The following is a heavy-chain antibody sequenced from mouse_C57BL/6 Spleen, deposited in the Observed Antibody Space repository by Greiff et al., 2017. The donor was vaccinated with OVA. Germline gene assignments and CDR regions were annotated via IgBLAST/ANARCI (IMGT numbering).Heavy chain of an antibody. D-gene: IGHD1-1*01. Sequence: QVQLQQPGAELVRPGTSVKLSCKASGYTFTSYWMHWVKQRPGQGLEWIGVIAPSDSYTTYNQKFKGKATLTVDTSSSTAYMQRSSLTSEDSAVDYCAREASTVVAMDYWGQGTSVTVSS. CDR1: GYTFTSYW. V-gene: IGHV1-59*01. J-gene: IGHJ4*01. CDR2: IAPSDSYT. CDR3: AREASTVVAMDY.